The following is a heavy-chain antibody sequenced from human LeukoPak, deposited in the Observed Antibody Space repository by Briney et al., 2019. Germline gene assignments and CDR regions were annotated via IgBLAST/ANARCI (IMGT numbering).Heavy chain of an antibody. V-gene: IGHV1-46*01. J-gene: IGHJ2*01. D-gene: IGHD4-17*01. CDR2: INPRDGST. CDR1: GYVFTSYY. Sequence: GASVKVSCKASGYVFTSYYLHWVRQAPGQGLEWMGIINPRDGSTSYAQKFQGRVTMTVDTSTSTLYMELSSLRSDDTALYYCATGLRQGYFDLWGRGTLVTVSS. CDR3: ATGLRQGYFDL.